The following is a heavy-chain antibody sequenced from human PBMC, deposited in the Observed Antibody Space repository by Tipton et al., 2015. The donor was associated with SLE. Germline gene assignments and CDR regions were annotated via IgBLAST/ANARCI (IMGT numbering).Heavy chain of an antibody. Sequence: TLSLTCTVSGASINSNFWSWIRQSPVKELEWIGYIYSGGSTYYNPSLKSRVTISVDTSKNQFSLKLSSVTAADTAVYYCARETGRPYWYFDLWGRGTLVTVSS. J-gene: IGHJ2*01. CDR1: GASINSNF. CDR3: ARETGRPYWYFDL. V-gene: IGHV4-59*12. D-gene: IGHD1-1*01. CDR2: IYSGGST.